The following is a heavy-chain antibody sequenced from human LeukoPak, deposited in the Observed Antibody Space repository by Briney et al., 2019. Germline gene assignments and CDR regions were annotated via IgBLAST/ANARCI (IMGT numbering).Heavy chain of an antibody. D-gene: IGHD6-19*01. Sequence: PSETLSLTRTVSCGSISSYYWSWIRQPPGKGLEWIGYIYYSGSTNYNPSLKSRVTISVDTSKNPFSLKLSSVTAADTAVYYCARVGSGSGYFDYWGPGTLVTASS. CDR2: IYYSGST. J-gene: IGHJ4*02. CDR3: ARVGSGSGYFDY. CDR1: CGSISSYY. V-gene: IGHV4-59*01.